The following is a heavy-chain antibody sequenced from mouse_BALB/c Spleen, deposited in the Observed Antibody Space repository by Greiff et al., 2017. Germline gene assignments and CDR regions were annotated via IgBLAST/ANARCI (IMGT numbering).Heavy chain of an antibody. Sequence: VQLKQSGAELVRSGASVKLSCTASGFNIKDYYMHWVKQRPEQGLEWIGWIDPENGDTEYAPKFQGKATMTADTSSNTAYLQLSSLTSEDTAVYYYGDGYYPDWFAYWGQGTLVTVSA. D-gene: IGHD2-3*01. CDR2: IDPENGDT. V-gene: IGHV14-4*02. CDR1: GFNIKDYY. J-gene: IGHJ3*01. CDR3: GDGYYPDWFAY.